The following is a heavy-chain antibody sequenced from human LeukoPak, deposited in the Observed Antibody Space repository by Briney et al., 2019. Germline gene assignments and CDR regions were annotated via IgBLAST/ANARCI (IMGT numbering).Heavy chain of an antibody. CDR1: GGSISSGRWY. Sequence: PSETLSLTCTVSGGSISSGRWYWSWIRQPAGKGLEWIGRIYTRGSTNYNPSLKSRVTISVDTSKNQFSLKLSSVTAADTAVYYCARGKGYYGSGSYSLYYCYFMDVWGKGTTVTISS. CDR2: IYTRGST. V-gene: IGHV4-61*02. J-gene: IGHJ6*03. D-gene: IGHD3-10*01. CDR3: ARGKGYYGSGSYSLYYCYFMDV.